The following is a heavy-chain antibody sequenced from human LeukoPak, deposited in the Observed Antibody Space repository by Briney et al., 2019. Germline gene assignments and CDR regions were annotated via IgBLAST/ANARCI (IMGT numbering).Heavy chain of an antibody. CDR2: ISSSSSTI. Sequence: SGGSLRLSCAASGFTVSSYYMSWVRQAPGKGLEWVSYISSSSSTIYYADSVKGRFTISRDNARNSLYLQMNSLRDEDTAVYYCARGNTVMASGAFDIWGQGTMVTVSS. CDR1: GFTVSSYY. D-gene: IGHD5-18*01. J-gene: IGHJ3*02. CDR3: ARGNTVMASGAFDI. V-gene: IGHV3-48*02.